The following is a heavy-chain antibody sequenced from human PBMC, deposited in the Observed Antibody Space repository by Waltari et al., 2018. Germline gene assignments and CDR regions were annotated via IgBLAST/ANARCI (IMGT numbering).Heavy chain of an antibody. V-gene: IGHV1-2*06. CDR1: GGTFSSYA. D-gene: IGHD2-21*01. CDR2: INPNSGGT. Sequence: QVQLVQSGAEVKKPGSSVKVSCKASGGTFSSYAISWVRQAPGQGLEWMGRINPNSGGTNYAQKFQGRVTMTRDTSISTAYMELSRLRSDDTAVYYCARGRVKDYWGQGTLVTVSS. J-gene: IGHJ4*02. CDR3: ARGRVKDY.